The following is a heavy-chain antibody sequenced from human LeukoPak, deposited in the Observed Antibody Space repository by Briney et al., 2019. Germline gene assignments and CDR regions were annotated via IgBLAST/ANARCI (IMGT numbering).Heavy chain of an antibody. CDR3: ARDKSFYGGNSIWYFDY. CDR2: ISSSSSYI. CDR1: GFTFSSYS. V-gene: IGHV3-21*01. D-gene: IGHD4-23*01. J-gene: IGHJ4*02. Sequence: GGSLRLSCAASGFTFSSYSMNWVRQAPGKGLEWVSSISSSSSYIYYADSVKGRFTISRDNAKNSLYLQMNSLRAVETAVYYCARDKSFYGGNSIWYFDYWGQGTLVTVSS.